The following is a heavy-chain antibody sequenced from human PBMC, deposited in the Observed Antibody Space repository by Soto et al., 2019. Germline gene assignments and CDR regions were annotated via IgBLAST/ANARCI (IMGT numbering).Heavy chain of an antibody. J-gene: IGHJ5*02. CDR1: GGSISSYY. CDR2: IYYSGST. D-gene: IGHD6-19*01. Sequence: SETLSLTCTVSGGSISSYYWSWIRQPPGKGLEWIGYIYYSGSTNYNPPLKSRVTISVDTSKNQFSLKLSSVTAADTAVYYCARDLGVGGWYYWFDPWGQGTLVTVSS. CDR3: ARDLGVGGWYYWFDP. V-gene: IGHV4-59*01.